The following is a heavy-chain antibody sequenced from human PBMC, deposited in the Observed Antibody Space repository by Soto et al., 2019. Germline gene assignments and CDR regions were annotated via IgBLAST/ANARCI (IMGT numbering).Heavy chain of an antibody. V-gene: IGHV4-4*02. Sequence: QVQLQESGPRLVKPSGTLSLTCVITNGSISSSNWWSWVRQAPGKGLEWIGEIYHTGRTNYNPSLKGRVSMSIDKPSYRFSLRLSSLTAADTAVYYCVRDEAHYYSLTGYSPGRAFDIWGQGTMVSVSS. D-gene: IGHD3-9*01. CDR1: NGSISSSNW. CDR3: VRDEAHYYSLTGYSPGRAFDI. J-gene: IGHJ3*02. CDR2: IYHTGRT.